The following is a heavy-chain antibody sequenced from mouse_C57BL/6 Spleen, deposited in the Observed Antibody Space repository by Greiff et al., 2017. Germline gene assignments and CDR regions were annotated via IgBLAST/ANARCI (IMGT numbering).Heavy chain of an antibody. CDR3: VYDYDAY. CDR2: IYPGSGNT. D-gene: IGHD2-4*01. J-gene: IGHJ3*01. Sequence: QVQLQQSGAELVRPGASVKLSCKASGYTFTDYYINWVEQRPGQGLEWIARIYPGSGNTYYNEKFKGKATLTAEKSSSTAYMQLSSLTSEDSAVYFCVYDYDAYWGQGTLVTVSA. V-gene: IGHV1-76*01. CDR1: GYTFTDYY.